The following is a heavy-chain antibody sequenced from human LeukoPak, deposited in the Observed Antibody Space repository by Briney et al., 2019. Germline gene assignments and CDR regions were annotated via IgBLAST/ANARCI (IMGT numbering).Heavy chain of an antibody. V-gene: IGHV3-74*01. D-gene: IGHD2-21*02. CDR1: GFTFSSYW. Sequence: GGYLRLSCAASGFTFSSYWMHWVRQAPGKGLVWVSRINSDGSSTSYADSVKGRFTISRDNAKNTLYLQMNSLRAEDTAVYYCARVAYCGADCYSTDSWGQGTLVTVSS. CDR2: INSDGSST. CDR3: ARVAYCGADCYSTDS. J-gene: IGHJ5*02.